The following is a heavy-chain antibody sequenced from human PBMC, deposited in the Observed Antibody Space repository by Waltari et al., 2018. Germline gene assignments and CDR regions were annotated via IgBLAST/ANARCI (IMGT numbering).Heavy chain of an antibody. Sequence: QVQLQQWGAGLLKPSETLSLTCAVYVGSFSGYYWSWIRQPPGKGLEWIGEINHSGSTNYNPSLKSRVTISVDTSKNQFSLKLSSVTAADTAVYYCARGYSSSWYRGRDAFDIWGQGTMVTVSS. V-gene: IGHV4-34*01. J-gene: IGHJ3*02. CDR1: VGSFSGYY. D-gene: IGHD6-13*01. CDR3: ARGYSSSWYRGRDAFDI. CDR2: INHSGST.